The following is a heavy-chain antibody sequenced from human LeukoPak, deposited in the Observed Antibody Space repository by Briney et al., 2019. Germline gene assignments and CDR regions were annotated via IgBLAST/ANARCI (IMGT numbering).Heavy chain of an antibody. CDR3: TTTYYYHSSGYSLYYFDY. CDR2: IKSKTDGGTT. D-gene: IGHD3-22*01. Sequence: GGSLRLSCAASGFTFSNAWMSWVRQAPGKGLEWVGRIKSKTDGGTTDYAAPVKGRFTISRDDSKNTLYLQMNSLKTEDTAVYYCTTTYYYHSSGYSLYYFDYWGQGTLVTVSS. V-gene: IGHV3-15*01. J-gene: IGHJ4*02. CDR1: GFTFSNAW.